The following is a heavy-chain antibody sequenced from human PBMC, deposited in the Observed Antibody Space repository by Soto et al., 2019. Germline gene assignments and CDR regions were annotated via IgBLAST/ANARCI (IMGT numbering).Heavy chain of an antibody. D-gene: IGHD6-13*01. Sequence: GGSPRLSCAASGFTFSDYAMSWVRQAPGKGLECVSSISGSGGSTYYADSVKGRFTISSDNSKNTLYLQMNYLRAEDTAVYFCAKETSSTWFPLDYWGQGTLV. J-gene: IGHJ4*02. CDR2: ISGSGGST. CDR3: AKETSSTWFPLDY. V-gene: IGHV3-23*01. CDR1: GFTFSDYA.